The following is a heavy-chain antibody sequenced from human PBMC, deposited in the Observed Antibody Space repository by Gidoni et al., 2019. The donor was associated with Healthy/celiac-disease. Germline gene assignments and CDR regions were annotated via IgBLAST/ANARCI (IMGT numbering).Heavy chain of an antibody. D-gene: IGHD2-15*01. V-gene: IGHV4-34*01. CDR3: ARHKTLGYCSGGSCHNYYYYGMDV. CDR2: INHSGST. Sequence: QVQLQQWGAGLLKPSETLSLTCVVYGGSFRGYYWSWLRQPPGKGLEWIVEINHSGSTNYNPSLKSRVTISVDTTKNQFSLKLSSVTAADTAVYYCARHKTLGYCSGGSCHNYYYYGMDVWGQGTTVTVSS. CDR1: GGSFRGYY. J-gene: IGHJ6*02.